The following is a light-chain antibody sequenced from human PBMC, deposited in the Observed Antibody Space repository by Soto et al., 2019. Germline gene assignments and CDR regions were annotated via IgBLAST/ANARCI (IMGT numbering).Light chain of an antibody. CDR3: QQYESSRT. CDR2: GAS. Sequence: EIVLTQSPGTLSLSPGDRATLSCRASQSVSSTFLAWYQQKPGQAPRVVTYGASTRATGIPDRFSGSGSGTDFTLTISRLEPEDFAVYYCQQYESSRTFGQGTKVEMK. J-gene: IGKJ1*01. CDR1: QSVSSTF. V-gene: IGKV3-20*01.